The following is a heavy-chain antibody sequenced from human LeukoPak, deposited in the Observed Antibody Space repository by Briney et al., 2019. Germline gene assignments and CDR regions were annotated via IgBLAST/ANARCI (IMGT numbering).Heavy chain of an antibody. CDR1: GFTFSNAW. V-gene: IGHV3-15*01. J-gene: IGHJ4*02. Sequence: GGSLRLSCAASGFTFSNAWMSWVRQAPGKGLEWVGRIKSKTDGGTTDYAAPVKGRFTISRDDSKNTLYLQMNSLKTEDTAVYYYTTDELSNYYDSSGYYDVAYWGQGTLVTVSS. D-gene: IGHD3-22*01. CDR2: IKSKTDGGTT. CDR3: TTDELSNYYDSSGYYDVAY.